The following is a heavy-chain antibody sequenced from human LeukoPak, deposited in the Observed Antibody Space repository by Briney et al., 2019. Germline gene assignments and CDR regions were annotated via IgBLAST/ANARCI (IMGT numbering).Heavy chain of an antibody. V-gene: IGHV1-69*05. J-gene: IGHJ4*02. D-gene: IGHD2-15*01. CDR3: ASMVVPATKRAGYFDY. CDR1: GGTFSSYA. Sequence: SVKVSCKASGGTFSSYAISWVRQAPGQGLEWMGGIIPIFGTANYAQKFQGRVAITTDESTSTAYMELSSLRSEDTAVYYCASMVVPATKRAGYFDYWGQGTLVTVSS. CDR2: IIPIFGTA.